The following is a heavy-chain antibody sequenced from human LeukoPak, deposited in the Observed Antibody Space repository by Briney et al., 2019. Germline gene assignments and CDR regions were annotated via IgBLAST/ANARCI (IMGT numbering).Heavy chain of an antibody. J-gene: IGHJ6*03. V-gene: IGHV1-18*01. Sequence: GASVKVSCKASGYTFTSYGISWVRQAPGQGLEWMGWISAHNGNTNYAQKLQGRVTMTTDTSTSTAYMELRSLRSDDTAVYYCARDGVYYYGSGRSRDYYYYYMDVWGKGTTVTVSS. CDR3: ARDGVYYYGSGRSRDYYYYYMDV. D-gene: IGHD3-10*01. CDR2: ISAHNGNT. CDR1: GYTFTSYG.